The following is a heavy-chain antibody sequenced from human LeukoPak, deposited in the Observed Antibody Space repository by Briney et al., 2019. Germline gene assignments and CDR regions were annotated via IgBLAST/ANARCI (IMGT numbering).Heavy chain of an antibody. Sequence: AASVKVSCKASGYTFTSYAMHWERQAPGQRLEWMGWINAGNGNTKYSQKFQGRVTITRDTSASTAYMELSSLRSEDTAVYYCARDGIQLWSRVHFDYWGQGTLVTVSS. D-gene: IGHD5-18*01. CDR2: INAGNGNT. CDR3: ARDGIQLWSRVHFDY. CDR1: GYTFTSYA. J-gene: IGHJ4*02. V-gene: IGHV1-3*01.